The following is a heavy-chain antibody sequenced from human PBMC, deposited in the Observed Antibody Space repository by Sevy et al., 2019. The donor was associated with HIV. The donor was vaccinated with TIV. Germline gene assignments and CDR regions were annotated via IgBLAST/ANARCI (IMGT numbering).Heavy chain of an antibody. Sequence: GESLKISCQGSGYSFTSHWIGWVRHMPGKGLEWMGIIYPEDSETRYSPSFQGQVTFSADKSISTAYLQWSSLKASDTAMYYCATSRSGYFDSSGYYIYWGQGTLLTVSS. D-gene: IGHD3-22*01. CDR3: ATSRSGYFDSSGYYIY. CDR2: IYPEDSET. CDR1: GYSFTSHW. J-gene: IGHJ4*02. V-gene: IGHV5-51*01.